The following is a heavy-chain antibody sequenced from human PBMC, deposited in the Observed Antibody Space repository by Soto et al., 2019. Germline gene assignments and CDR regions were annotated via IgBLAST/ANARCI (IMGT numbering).Heavy chain of an antibody. CDR1: RLTVSNYE. CDR2: IDSSGTIT. J-gene: IGHJ4*02. CDR3: AREFFYGSGSYRH. D-gene: IGHD3-10*01. Sequence: GGSLRLSCVASRLTVSNYEMNWVRQAPGKGLEWISFIDSSGTITEYADSVRGRFTISRDDANNSLFLQMNSLSPEDSAIYYCAREFFYGSGSYRHWGRGTLVTVS. V-gene: IGHV3-48*03.